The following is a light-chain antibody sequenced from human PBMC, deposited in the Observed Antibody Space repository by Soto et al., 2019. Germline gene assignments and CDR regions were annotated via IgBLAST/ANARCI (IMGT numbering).Light chain of an antibody. CDR3: QQSYSNPWT. CDR1: QTVNTY. J-gene: IGKJ1*01. Sequence: DIQMTQSPSSLSASIGDRVTITCRASQTVNTYLHWYQQKPGKAPKLLIYAASNLQSGVPSRFSGSGSGTNFTLSLNSLQPEDFATYYCQQSYSNPWTFGEGTKVEIK. V-gene: IGKV1-39*01. CDR2: AAS.